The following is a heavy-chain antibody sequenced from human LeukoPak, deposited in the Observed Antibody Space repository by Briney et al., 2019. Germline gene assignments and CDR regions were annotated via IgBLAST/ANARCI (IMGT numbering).Heavy chain of an antibody. CDR1: GFTFSSYG. CDR3: ARGFENRNYYDSSGYYYVRRWRNAFDI. Sequence: GGSLRLSCAASGFTFSSYGMSWVRQAPGKGLEWVSAISGSGGSTYYADSVKGRFTISRDNSKNTLYLQMNSLRAEDTAVYYCARGFENRNYYDSSGYYYVRRWRNAFDIWGQGTMVTVSS. CDR2: ISGSGGST. J-gene: IGHJ3*02. V-gene: IGHV3-23*01. D-gene: IGHD3-22*01.